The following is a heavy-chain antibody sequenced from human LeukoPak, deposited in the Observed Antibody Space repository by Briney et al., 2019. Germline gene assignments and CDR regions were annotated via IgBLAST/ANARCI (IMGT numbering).Heavy chain of an antibody. CDR1: GFTVSSNA. Sequence: GGSLRLSCEASGFTVSSNAMAWVRQAPGKGLEWVSLISWDGGSTYYADSVKGRFTISRDNSKNSLYLQMNSLRAEDTALYYCAKDTFGDSSGWYFDYWGQGTLVTVSS. D-gene: IGHD6-19*01. CDR3: AKDTFGDSSGWYFDY. J-gene: IGHJ4*02. CDR2: ISWDGGST. V-gene: IGHV3-43D*03.